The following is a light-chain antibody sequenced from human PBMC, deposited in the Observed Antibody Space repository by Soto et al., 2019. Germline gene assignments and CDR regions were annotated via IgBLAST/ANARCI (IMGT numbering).Light chain of an antibody. CDR3: SSYTSTSAPYV. CDR2: EVS. CDR1: SRDVGGYNY. Sequence: QSVLTQPRSVSGSPAQSVTISCTGTSRDVGGYNYVSWFQQHPGKAPQLMIYEVSTRPSGVSNRFSGSKSGNTASLTISGLQAEDEADYYCSSYTSTSAPYVFGTGTKLTVL. V-gene: IGLV2-14*01. J-gene: IGLJ1*01.